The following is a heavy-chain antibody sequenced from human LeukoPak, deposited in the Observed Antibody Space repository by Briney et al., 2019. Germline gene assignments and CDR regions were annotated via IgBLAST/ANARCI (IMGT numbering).Heavy chain of an antibody. CDR2: NYHSGST. D-gene: IGHD2-2*01. Sequence: PSETLSLTSAVSAYSISSVYYWGWIRRPPGKGLEWIGTNYHSGSTYYNPSLKGRVTISVATTTNHFSLSLLSVTATDTALCSCATLHKIVVVPAALSYFDYWGQGILVTVSS. CDR1: AYSISSVYY. CDR3: ATLHKIVVVPAALSYFDY. J-gene: IGHJ4*02. V-gene: IGHV4-38-2*01.